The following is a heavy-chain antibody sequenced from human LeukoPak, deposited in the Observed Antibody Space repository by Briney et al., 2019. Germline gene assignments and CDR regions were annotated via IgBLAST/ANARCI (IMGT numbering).Heavy chain of an antibody. CDR1: GFTFDDYG. V-gene: IGHV3-20*04. Sequence: GGSLRLSCAASGFTFDDYGMSWVRQAPGKGLEWVSGINWNGGSTGYADSVKGRFTTSRDNAKNSLYLQMNSLRAEDTALYYCARAPTYYYYYMDVWGKGTTVTVSS. J-gene: IGHJ6*03. CDR2: INWNGGST. CDR3: ARAPTYYYYYMDV.